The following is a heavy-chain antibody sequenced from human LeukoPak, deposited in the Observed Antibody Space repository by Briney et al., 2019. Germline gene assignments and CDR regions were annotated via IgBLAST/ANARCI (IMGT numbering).Heavy chain of an antibody. Sequence: GGTLRLSCAASGFTFSSYGMSWVRQAPGKGLEWVSSISSTSSYIYYADSVKGRFTISRDNAKNSLYLQMNSLRAEDTAVYYCARDLGWGELPRYFDYWGQGTLVTVSS. D-gene: IGHD1-26*01. CDR2: ISSTSSYI. J-gene: IGHJ4*02. CDR3: ARDLGWGELPRYFDY. V-gene: IGHV3-21*01. CDR1: GFTFSSYG.